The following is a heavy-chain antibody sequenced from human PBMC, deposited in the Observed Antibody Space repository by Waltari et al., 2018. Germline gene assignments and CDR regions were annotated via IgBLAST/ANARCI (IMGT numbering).Heavy chain of an antibody. CDR2: VSANGGTT. D-gene: IGHD5-12*01. CDR3: AKGLWIGAPDAFDI. CDR1: GFTFSSYA. J-gene: IGHJ3*02. Sequence: EVHLLESGGGLVQPGGSLRLSCAASGFTFSSYAMSWVRQAPGKGLDWVSAVSANGGTTYYADSGKGRLTISRDNSRETLYLQRNSLRPDDTAVYYCAKGLWIGAPDAFDIWGQGTMVTVSS. V-gene: IGHV3-23*01.